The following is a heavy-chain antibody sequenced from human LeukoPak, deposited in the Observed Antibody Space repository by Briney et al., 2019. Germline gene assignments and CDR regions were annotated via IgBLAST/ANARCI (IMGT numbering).Heavy chain of an antibody. D-gene: IGHD2-2*01. V-gene: IGHV5-51*01. J-gene: IGHJ3*02. CDR1: GYTFTTYW. Sequence: GESLKISCKGSGYTFTTYWIGWVRQMPGKGLGGMGIVSPGDSDTRYSPSFQGQVTISADKSIRTAYLQWSSLQASDTAMYYCARRYCSSTFCHGAFDIWGQGTMVTVSS. CDR3: ARRYCSSTFCHGAFDI. CDR2: VSPGDSDT.